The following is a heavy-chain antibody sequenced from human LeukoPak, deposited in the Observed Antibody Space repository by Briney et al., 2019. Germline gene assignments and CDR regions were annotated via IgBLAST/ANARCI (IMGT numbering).Heavy chain of an antibody. D-gene: IGHD5-18*01. J-gene: IGHJ3*02. Sequence: GASVKVSCKASGGTFSSHAISWVRQAPGQGLEWMGGIIPIFGTANYAQKFQGRVTITADESTSTAYMELSSLRSEDTAVYYCARQRDTAMVLNDAFDIWGQGTMVTVSS. CDR3: ARQRDTAMVLNDAFDI. CDR2: IIPIFGTA. CDR1: GGTFSSHA. V-gene: IGHV1-69*13.